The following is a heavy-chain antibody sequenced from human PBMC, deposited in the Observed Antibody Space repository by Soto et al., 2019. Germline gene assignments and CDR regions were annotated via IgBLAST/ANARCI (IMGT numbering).Heavy chain of an antibody. V-gene: IGHV3-73*01. D-gene: IGHD4-4*01. Sequence: EVQLEESGGGLVQPGGSLKLSCAASGFRFSVSAMHWVRQAPGKGLEWVGRVRSNANNYATEYAASVRGRFTISRDDSKNTAYLQMDSLKTEDTAVYHCTKPSDTDYNNEGDMDVWGQGTTVTLSS. CDR2: VRSNANNYAT. CDR1: GFRFSVSA. J-gene: IGHJ6*02. CDR3: TKPSDTDYNNEGDMDV.